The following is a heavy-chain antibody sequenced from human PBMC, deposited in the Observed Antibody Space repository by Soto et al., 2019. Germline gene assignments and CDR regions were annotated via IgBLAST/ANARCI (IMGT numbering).Heavy chain of an antibody. Sequence: RPTLMNPTQPLTLACSSSGFSLSTNGVGVGWIRQPPGKALEWLALIYWDDDKRYSPSLKSRLTITKDTSKNQVVLTMTNMDPVDTATYYCAHRRPYGDYGYWGQGTLVTVSS. V-gene: IGHV2-5*02. CDR3: AHRRPYGDYGY. J-gene: IGHJ4*02. D-gene: IGHD4-17*01. CDR1: GFSLSTNGVG. CDR2: IYWDDDK.